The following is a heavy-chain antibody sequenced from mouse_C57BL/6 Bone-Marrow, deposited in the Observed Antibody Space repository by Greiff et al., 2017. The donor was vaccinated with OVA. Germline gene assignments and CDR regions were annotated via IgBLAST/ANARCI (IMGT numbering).Heavy chain of an antibody. CDR2: INPNNGGT. Sequence: EVQLQQSGPELVKPGASVKISCKASGYTFTDYYMNWVKQSHGKSLEWIGDINPNNGGTSYNQKFKGKATLTVDKSSSTAYMELRSLTSEDSAVYYCARDDGYYVVWGTGTTGTVSS. CDR1: GYTFTDYY. D-gene: IGHD2-3*01. J-gene: IGHJ1*03. CDR3: ARDDGYYVV. V-gene: IGHV1-26*01.